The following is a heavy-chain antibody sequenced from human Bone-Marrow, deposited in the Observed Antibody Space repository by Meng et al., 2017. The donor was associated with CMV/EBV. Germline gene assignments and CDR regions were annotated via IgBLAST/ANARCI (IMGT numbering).Heavy chain of an antibody. J-gene: IGHJ4*02. CDR2: IYSGGTT. CDR3: ARDQVGQDVHY. Sequence: GESLKISCAASGFTVTSNYMIWVRLTPGKRLEWVSLIYSGGTTYYADSVKGRFTISSDNSKNTLYLQMNRLRADDTGVYYCARDQVGQDVHYRGQGSLVTVSS. CDR1: GFTVTSNY. V-gene: IGHV3-66*02. D-gene: IGHD2-15*01.